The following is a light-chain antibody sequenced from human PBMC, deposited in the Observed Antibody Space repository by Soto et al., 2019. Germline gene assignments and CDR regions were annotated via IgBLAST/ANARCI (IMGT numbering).Light chain of an antibody. V-gene: IGLV2-8*01. CDR1: SSDVGGHDF. CDR3: AVWDDSLSGMV. Sequence: QSALTQPPSASGSPGQSVTISCTGTSSDVGGHDFVSWYQQFPGKAPKLVIYDVDKRPSGVPDRFSGSKSGNTASLTVSGLQAEDEGDYYCAVWDDSLSGMVFGGGTKLTVL. J-gene: IGLJ2*01. CDR2: DVD.